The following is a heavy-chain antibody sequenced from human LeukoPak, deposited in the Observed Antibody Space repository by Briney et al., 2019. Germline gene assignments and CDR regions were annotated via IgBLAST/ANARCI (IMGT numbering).Heavy chain of an antibody. Sequence: QPGRSLRLSCAASGFTFSSYGMHWVRQAPGKGLEWVAVISYDGSNKYYADSVKGRFTISRDNSKNTLYLQMNSLRAEDTAVYYCAKDFFGYCSSTSCYMDYWGQGTLVTVSS. D-gene: IGHD2-2*02. CDR1: GFTFSSYG. CDR3: AKDFFGYCSSTSCYMDY. J-gene: IGHJ4*02. V-gene: IGHV3-30*18. CDR2: ISYDGSNK.